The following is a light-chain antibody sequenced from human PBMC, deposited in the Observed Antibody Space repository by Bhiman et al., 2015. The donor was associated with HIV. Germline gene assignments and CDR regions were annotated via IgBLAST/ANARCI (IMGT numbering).Light chain of an antibody. Sequence: QSALTQPASVSGSPGQSITISCTGTSSDVGGYNYVSWYQQHPGKAPKLMIYDVSKWPSGVSNRFSGSKSGNTASLTISGLQTEDEADYYCSSYTSSSTEVFGTGTKVTVL. CDR2: DVS. J-gene: IGLJ1*01. CDR3: SSYTSSSTEV. V-gene: IGLV2-14*01. CDR1: SSDVGGYNY.